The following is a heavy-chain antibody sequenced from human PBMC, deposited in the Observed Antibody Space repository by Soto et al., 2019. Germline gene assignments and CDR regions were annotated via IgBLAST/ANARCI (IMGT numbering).Heavy chain of an antibody. V-gene: IGHV3-30*18. Sequence: QEHLVQSGGGVVQPGGSLRLSCDASGFTFSIFGMHWVRQAPGKGLEWVAVLSSDGTYKYYADSVKGRFTISRDNSKNMLVLQMNSLGPDDTAVYYCAKDQPKYGSGYFYGMDVWGQGTAVTVSS. CDR2: LSSDGTYK. J-gene: IGHJ6*02. CDR1: GFTFSIFG. D-gene: IGHD3-10*01. CDR3: AKDQPKYGSGYFYGMDV.